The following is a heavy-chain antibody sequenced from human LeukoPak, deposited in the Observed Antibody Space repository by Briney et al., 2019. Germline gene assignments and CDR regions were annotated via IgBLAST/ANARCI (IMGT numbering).Heavy chain of an antibody. V-gene: IGHV3-23*01. CDR1: GFTFSSYA. J-gene: IGHJ4*02. CDR2: ISDIGGST. Sequence: GGSLRLSCAASGFTFSSYAMSWVRQAPGKGLEWVSTISDIGGSTSYADSVKGRFTISRDNSKNSLYLQMNSLRTEDTALYYCAKDISGPDYDFWSGSFDYWGQGTLVTVSS. CDR3: AKDISGPDYDFWSGSFDY. D-gene: IGHD3-3*01.